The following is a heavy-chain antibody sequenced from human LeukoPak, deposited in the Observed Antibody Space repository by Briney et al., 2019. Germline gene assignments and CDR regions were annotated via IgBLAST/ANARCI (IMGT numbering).Heavy chain of an antibody. V-gene: IGHV3-53*01. J-gene: IGHJ5*02. CDR2: MYSGGDT. CDR3: ARDAPQVPAAGVLAS. CDR1: GFTVSDNY. Sequence: AGSLRLSCAASGFTVSDNYMSWVRQAPGKGLEWVSVMYSGGDTYYEDSVKGRFTFSSDISKNTLYLQMNGLRTEDTAMYYCARDAPQVPAAGVLASWGQGTLV. D-gene: IGHD6-13*01.